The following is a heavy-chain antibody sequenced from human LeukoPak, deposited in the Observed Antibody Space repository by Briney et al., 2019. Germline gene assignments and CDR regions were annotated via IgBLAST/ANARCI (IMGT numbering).Heavy chain of an antibody. CDR2: ISYDGSNK. CDR1: GFTFSSCA. CDR3: ARVNDYYYGSGSYLAEDY. V-gene: IGHV3-30*04. Sequence: PGGSLRLSCAASGFTFSSCAMHWVRQAPGKGLEWVAVISYDGSNKYYADSVKGRFTISRDNSKNTLYLQMNSLRAEDTAVYYCARVNDYYYGSGSYLAEDYWGQGTLVTVSS. D-gene: IGHD3-10*01. J-gene: IGHJ4*02.